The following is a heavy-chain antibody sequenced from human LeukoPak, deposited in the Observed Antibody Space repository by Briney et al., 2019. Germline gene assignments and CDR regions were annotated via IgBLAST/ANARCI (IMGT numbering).Heavy chain of an antibody. D-gene: IGHD4-23*01. CDR2: ISSSGSTI. V-gene: IGHV3-11*04. CDR3: ARVVTKVYYYYYMDV. J-gene: IGHJ6*03. CDR1: GFTFSDCY. Sequence: GGSLRLSCAASGFTFSDCYMSWIRQAPGKGLEWVSYISSSGSTIYYADSVKGRFTISRDNAKNSLYLQMNSLRAEDTAVYYCARVVTKVYYYYYMDVWGKGTTVTISS.